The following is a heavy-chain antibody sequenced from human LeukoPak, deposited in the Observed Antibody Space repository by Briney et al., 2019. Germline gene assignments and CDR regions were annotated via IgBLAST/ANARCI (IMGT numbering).Heavy chain of an antibody. Sequence: GASVKVSCKASGYTFTSYGISWVRQAPGQGLEWMGWISAYNGNTNYAQKLQGRVTMTTDTSTSTAYMELRSLRSDDTAVYYCAIISIVGALEGHYFDYWGQGTLVTVSS. CDR3: AIISIVGALEGHYFDY. J-gene: IGHJ4*02. CDR1: GYTFTSYG. D-gene: IGHD1-26*01. CDR2: ISAYNGNT. V-gene: IGHV1-18*01.